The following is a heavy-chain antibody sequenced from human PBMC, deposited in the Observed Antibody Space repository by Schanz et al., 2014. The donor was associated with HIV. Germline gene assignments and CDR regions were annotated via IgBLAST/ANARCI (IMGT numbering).Heavy chain of an antibody. J-gene: IGHJ1*01. D-gene: IGHD1-26*01. V-gene: IGHV3-30-3*01. CDR1: GFTFSSYA. Sequence: QVQLVESGGGVVQPGRSLRLSCAASGFTFSSYAMHWVRQAPGKGLEWVAVISYDGSNKYYADSVKGRFTISRDNSKNTLYLQMNSLRAEDTAVYYCARALPDEWEPAAYFQHWGQGTLVIVSS. CDR3: ARALPDEWEPAAYFQH. CDR2: ISYDGSNK.